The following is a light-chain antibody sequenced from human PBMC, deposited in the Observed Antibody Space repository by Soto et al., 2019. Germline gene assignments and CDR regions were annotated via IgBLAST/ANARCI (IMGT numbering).Light chain of an antibody. CDR3: QHSYRTPTS. CDR1: QSVSSY. V-gene: IGKV1-39*01. CDR2: AAS. Sequence: DIQMTQSPSSLSASVGDRVTITCRASQSVSSYLNWYQQKPGKAPNLLIYAASSLQSGVTPKFSGSGSGTDVTITIRSLQPEDFATYYFQHSYRTPTSFGQGTKLEIK. J-gene: IGKJ2*01.